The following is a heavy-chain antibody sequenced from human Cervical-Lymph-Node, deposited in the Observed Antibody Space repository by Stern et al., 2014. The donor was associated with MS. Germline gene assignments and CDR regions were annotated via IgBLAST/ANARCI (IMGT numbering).Heavy chain of an antibody. CDR2: IYYSGST. Sequence: MQLQESCPGLVKPSQTLSLTCTVSGGSISSGDYYWSWIRQRPGKGLEWIGYIYYSGSTYYNPSLKSRVTISVDTSKNQFSLKLSSVTAADTAVYYCASANCSSTSCPNWFDPWGQGTLVTVSS. CDR1: GGSISSGDYY. CDR3: ASANCSSTSCPNWFDP. V-gene: IGHV4-30-4*01. D-gene: IGHD2-2*01. J-gene: IGHJ5*02.